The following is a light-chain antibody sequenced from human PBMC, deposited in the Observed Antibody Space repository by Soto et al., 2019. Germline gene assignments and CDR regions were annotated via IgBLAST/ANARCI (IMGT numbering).Light chain of an antibody. J-gene: IGKJ1*01. Sequence: VLTQSPGTLSLSQGERATLSCRASQSVSSSYLAWYQQKPGQAPRLLIYGASSRATGIPDRFSGSGSGTDFTLTISRLEPEDFAVYYCQQYGSSPRTFGQGTKVDI. V-gene: IGKV3-20*01. CDR1: QSVSSSY. CDR2: GAS. CDR3: QQYGSSPRT.